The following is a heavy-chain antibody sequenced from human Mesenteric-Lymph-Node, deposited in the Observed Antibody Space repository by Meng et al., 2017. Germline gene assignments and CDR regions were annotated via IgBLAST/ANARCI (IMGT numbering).Heavy chain of an antibody. Sequence: GESQQVGVCLLKLPEPVSPTSAVYGGADSGYYCGEFRQPPGKWLEWIGEINRSGSTNYNPCVKSRVTISVDTYKNQFSLKLSSVTAADTAVYYCARGPHPHGDPWGQGTLVTVSS. V-gene: IGHV4-34*01. CDR1: GGADSGYY. J-gene: IGHJ5*02. CDR2: INRSGST. CDR3: ARGPHPHGDP.